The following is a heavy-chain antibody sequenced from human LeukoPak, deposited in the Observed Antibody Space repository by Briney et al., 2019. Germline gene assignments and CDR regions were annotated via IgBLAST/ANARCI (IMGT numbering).Heavy chain of an antibody. V-gene: IGHV4-59*08. J-gene: IGHJ4*02. CDR1: GGSISSYY. Sequence: PSETLSLTCTVSGGSISSYYWSWIRQPPGKGLEWIGYIYYSGSTNYNPSLKSRVTISVDTSENQFSLKLSSVTAADTAVYYCARLDDSSGLVVDYWGQGTLVTVSS. CDR3: ARLDDSSGLVVDY. D-gene: IGHD3-22*01. CDR2: IYYSGST.